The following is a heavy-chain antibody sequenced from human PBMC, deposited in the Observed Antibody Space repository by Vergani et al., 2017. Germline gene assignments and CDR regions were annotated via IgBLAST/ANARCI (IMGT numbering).Heavy chain of an antibody. CDR2: TYYSGST. D-gene: IGHD2-15*01. CDR1: GGSISSSSYY. CDR3: ARRWRSGGKWFDP. Sequence: QLQLQESGPGLVKPSETLSLTCTVSGGSISSSSYYWGWIRQPPGKGLEWIGSTYYSGSTYYNPSLKSRVTISVDTSKNQFSLKLSSVTAADTAVYYCARRWRSGGKWFDPWGQGTLVTVSS. J-gene: IGHJ5*02. V-gene: IGHV4-39*01.